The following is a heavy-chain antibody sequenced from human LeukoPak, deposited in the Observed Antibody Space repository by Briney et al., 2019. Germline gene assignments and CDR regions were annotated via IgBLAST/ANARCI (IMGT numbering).Heavy chain of an antibody. CDR2: ISSSSSYI. D-gene: IGHD6-19*01. CDR1: GFTFSSYS. J-gene: IGHJ6*02. CDR3: ARDYDGGIAVAYYYYYYGMDV. V-gene: IGHV3-21*01. Sequence: GGSLRLSCAASGFTFSSYSMNWVRQAPGKGLEWVSSISSSSSYIYYADSVKGRFTISRDNAKNSLYLQMNSLRAEDTAVYYCARDYDGGIAVAYYYYYYGMDVWGQGTTVTVSS.